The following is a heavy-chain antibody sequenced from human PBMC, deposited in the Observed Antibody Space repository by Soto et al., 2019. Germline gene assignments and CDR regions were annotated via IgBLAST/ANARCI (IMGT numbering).Heavy chain of an antibody. J-gene: IGHJ4*02. D-gene: IGHD6-19*01. Sequence: PGGSLRLSCAASGFTFSSYWMHWVRLVPGKGLVWLSRINSNGDNIRYADSVKGRFTISRDSSKNTVSLEMTSLRAEDTAVYYCAKGGRQWLVTSDFNYWGQGA. CDR3: AKGGRQWLVTSDFNY. V-gene: IGHV3-74*01. CDR1: GFTFSSYW. CDR2: INSNGDNI.